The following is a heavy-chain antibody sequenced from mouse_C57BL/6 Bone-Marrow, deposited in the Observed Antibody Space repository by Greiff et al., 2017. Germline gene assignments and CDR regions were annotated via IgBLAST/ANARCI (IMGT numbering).Heavy chain of an antibody. V-gene: IGHV3-8*01. J-gene: IGHJ1*03. Sequence: EVMLVESGPGLAKPSQTLSLTCSVTGYSITSDYWNWIRKFPGNKLEYMGYISYSGSTYYNPSLKSRISITRDTSKNQYYLQLNSVTTEDTATYYCARYRDYGSPGWYFDVWGTGTTVTVSS. CDR1: GYSITSDY. CDR2: ISYSGST. CDR3: ARYRDYGSPGWYFDV. D-gene: IGHD1-1*01.